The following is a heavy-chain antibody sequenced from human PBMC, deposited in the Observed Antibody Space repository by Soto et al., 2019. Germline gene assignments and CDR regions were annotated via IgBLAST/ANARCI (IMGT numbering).Heavy chain of an antibody. Sequence: GGSLRLSCAASGFTVSSNYMSWVRQAPGKGLEWVSVIYSGGSTYYADSVKGRFTISRDNSKNTLYLQMNSLRAEDTAVYYCARESYSSGWYKDYWGQGTLVTVS. CDR1: GFTVSSNY. CDR2: IYSGGST. CDR3: ARESYSSGWYKDY. D-gene: IGHD6-19*01. V-gene: IGHV3-53*01. J-gene: IGHJ4*02.